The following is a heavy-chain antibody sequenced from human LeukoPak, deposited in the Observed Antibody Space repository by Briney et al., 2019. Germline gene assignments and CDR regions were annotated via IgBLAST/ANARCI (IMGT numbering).Heavy chain of an antibody. D-gene: IGHD3-3*01. CDR2: IYYSGST. CDR1: GGSISSGSYY. J-gene: IGHJ5*02. V-gene: IGHV4-30-4*08. CDR3: ARFNYDFWSGPNWFDP. Sequence: SQTLSLTCTVSGGSISSGSYYWTWIRQPAGKGLEWIGYIYYSGSTYYNPSLKSRVTISVDTSKNQFSLKLSSVTAADTAVYYCARFNYDFWSGPNWFDPWGQGTLVTVSS.